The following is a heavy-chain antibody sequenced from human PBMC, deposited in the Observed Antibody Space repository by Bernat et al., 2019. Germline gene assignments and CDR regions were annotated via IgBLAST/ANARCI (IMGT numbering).Heavy chain of an antibody. CDR2: ISSSSSYT. V-gene: IGHV3-11*05. J-gene: IGHJ6*02. CDR3: ARDSCLGFGELPFCGKDV. D-gene: IGHD3-10*01. CDR1: GFTFSDYY. Sequence: QVQLVESGGGLVKPGGSLRLSCAASGFTFSDYYMSWIRQAPGKGLEWVSYISSSSSYTNYADSVKGRFTISRDNAKNSLYLQMNSLRAEDTAVYYCARDSCLGFGELPFCGKDVWGQGTTVTVSS.